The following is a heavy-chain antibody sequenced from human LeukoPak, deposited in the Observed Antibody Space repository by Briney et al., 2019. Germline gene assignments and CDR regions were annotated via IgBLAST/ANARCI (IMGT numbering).Heavy chain of an antibody. D-gene: IGHD1-26*01. CDR2: VLYTGST. CDR3: ALSAGDWFDP. CDR1: GGSISSYY. J-gene: IGHJ5*02. Sequence: SETLSLTCTVSGGSISSYYWSWLRQPPGKGLEWIGNVLYTGSTNYNPSLRGRVTMSVDPSKNHFSLALTSVTAADTAVYYCALSAGDWFDPWGQGTLVTVSS. V-gene: IGHV4-59*01.